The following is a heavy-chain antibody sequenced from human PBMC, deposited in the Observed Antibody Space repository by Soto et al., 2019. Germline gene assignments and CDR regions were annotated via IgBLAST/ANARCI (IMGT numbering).Heavy chain of an antibody. J-gene: IGHJ4*02. CDR2: INPNSGGT. V-gene: IGHV1-2*02. CDR3: ARTSDPGIAVAGFDY. CDR1: GYTFTGYY. D-gene: IGHD6-19*01. Sequence: ASVKVSCKASGYTFTGYYMHWVRQAPGQGLEWMGWINPNSGGTNYAQKFQGRVTMTRDTSISTAYMELSRLRSDDTAVYYCARTSDPGIAVAGFDYWGQGTLVT.